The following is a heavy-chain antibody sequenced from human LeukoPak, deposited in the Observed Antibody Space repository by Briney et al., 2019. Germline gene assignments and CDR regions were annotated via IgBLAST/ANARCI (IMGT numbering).Heavy chain of an antibody. V-gene: IGHV4-59*01. D-gene: IGHD5-18*01. CDR3: ARAPGDTSMVNQRDHYYYYAIDV. J-gene: IGHJ6*02. CDR1: GVSISGYY. CDR2: IYYSGST. Sequence: PSETLSLTCTVSGVSISGYYWSWIRQPPGKGLEWIWYIYYSGSTNSNPSLKSRVTISIDTSKNQFSLKLSSVTAADTAVYYCARAPGDTSMVNQRDHYYYYAIDVWGQGTTVIVSS.